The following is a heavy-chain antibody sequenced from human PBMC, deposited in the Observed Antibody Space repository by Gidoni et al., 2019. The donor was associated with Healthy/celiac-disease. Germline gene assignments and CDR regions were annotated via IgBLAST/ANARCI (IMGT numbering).Heavy chain of an antibody. CDR3: ARDREIGYCSSTSCYGIYGAFDI. J-gene: IGHJ3*02. D-gene: IGHD2-2*01. V-gene: IGHV3-21*01. Sequence: EVQLVESGGGLVKLGGSLRLSCAASGFTFSSSSMTWVRKDPGKGLELVSSINSSSSYIYYADSVKGRFTISRDNAKNSLYLQMNSLRAEDTAVYYCARDREIGYCSSTSCYGIYGAFDIWGQGTMVTVSS. CDR2: INSSSSYI. CDR1: GFTFSSSS.